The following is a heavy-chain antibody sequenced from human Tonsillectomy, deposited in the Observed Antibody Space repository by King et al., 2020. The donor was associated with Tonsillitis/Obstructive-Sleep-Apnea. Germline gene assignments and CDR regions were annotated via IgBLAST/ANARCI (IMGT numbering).Heavy chain of an antibody. CDR2: ISGSGAST. CDR3: AKDSLLATRPTLPFDY. Sequence: QLVQSGGGLVQPGGSLRLSCAASGFTFSSYAMSWVRQAPGKGLECVSAISGSGASTYYADSVKGRFTISRDNSKNTLYLQMNSLRAEDTAVYYCAKDSLLATRPTLPFDYWGQGTLVTVSS. V-gene: IGHV3-23*04. D-gene: IGHD6-6*01. J-gene: IGHJ4*02. CDR1: GFTFSSYA.